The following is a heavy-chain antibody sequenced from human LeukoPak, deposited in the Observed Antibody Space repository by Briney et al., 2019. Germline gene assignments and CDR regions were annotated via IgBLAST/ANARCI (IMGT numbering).Heavy chain of an antibody. CDR3: AGWFGETKAD. V-gene: IGHV4-39*07. J-gene: IGHJ4*02. Sequence: SETLSLTCTVSGGSISSSSYYWGWIRQPPGKGLEWIGEINHSGSTNYNPSLKSRVTISVDTSKNQFSLKLSSVTAADTAVYYCAGWFGETKADWGQGTLVTVSS. CDR1: GGSISSSSYY. CDR2: INHSGST. D-gene: IGHD3-10*01.